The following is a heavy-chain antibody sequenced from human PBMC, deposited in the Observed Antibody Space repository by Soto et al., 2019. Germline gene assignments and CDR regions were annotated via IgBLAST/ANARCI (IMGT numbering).Heavy chain of an antibody. D-gene: IGHD1-26*01. Sequence: EVQLVESGGGVVQPGGSLRLSCTASGFTFNTHWMHWVRQAPGQGLVWVSRIYFDGITTNYADSVKGRLTVSRDNVKNTVYLHVNTLKEADKAVYYGARGGAMGVDYWGQGTLVTDSS. CDR3: ARGGAMGVDY. J-gene: IGHJ4*02. V-gene: IGHV3-74*01. CDR2: IYFDGITT. CDR1: GFTFNTHW.